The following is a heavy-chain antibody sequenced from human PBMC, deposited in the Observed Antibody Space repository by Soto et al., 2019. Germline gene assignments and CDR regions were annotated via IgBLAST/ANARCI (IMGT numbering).Heavy chain of an antibody. J-gene: IGHJ5*01. CDR1: GYTFTGYY. CDR3: EREEKNGFDS. CDR2: INPNNGDT. V-gene: IGHV1-2*02. Sequence: QVQLVQSGAEVKKPGASVKVSCKASGYTFTGYYMHWVRQAPGQGLEWMGWINPNNGDTKYAQRFQGRVTVTRDTTSSTVYMELRRLTSDDTDVYYCEREEKNGFDSWGQGTLVTVS.